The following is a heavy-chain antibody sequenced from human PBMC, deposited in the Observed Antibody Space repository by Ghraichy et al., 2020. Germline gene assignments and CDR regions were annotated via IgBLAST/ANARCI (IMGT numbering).Heavy chain of an antibody. CDR3: ARRYFDS. V-gene: IGHV3-7*03. J-gene: IGHJ4*02. CDR2: IRQDGNEK. Sequence: GGSPRLSCVASGFTFSDYWMQWVRQAPGKGLEWVANIRQDGNEKYYVDSVKGRFTISRDNARNSLYLQMNSLRAEDTAVYYCARRYFDSWGQGTLVTVSS. CDR1: GFTFSDYW.